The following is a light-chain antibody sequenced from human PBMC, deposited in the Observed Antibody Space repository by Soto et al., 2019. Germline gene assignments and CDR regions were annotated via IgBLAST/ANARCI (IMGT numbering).Light chain of an antibody. Sequence: DIVMTQSPDSLSVSLGDSATINCKSSQRVLYSSNNKNYLAWYQQKPGQPPKLLIYWASTRESGVPDRFSGSGSGTDFTLTISSLQAEDVAVYYCQQYYRPWTFGQGTKVEIK. V-gene: IGKV4-1*01. CDR2: WAS. J-gene: IGKJ1*01. CDR3: QQYYRPWT. CDR1: QRVLYSSNNKNY.